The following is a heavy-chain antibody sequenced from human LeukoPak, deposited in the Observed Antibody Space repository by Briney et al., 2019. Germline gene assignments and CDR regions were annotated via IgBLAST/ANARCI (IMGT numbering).Heavy chain of an antibody. CDR2: ISRSGSTK. CDR3: ARVLRYCSGGNCYSGGLGYMDV. V-gene: IGHV3-11*01. Sequence: GGSLRLSCAASGFTFSDYYMSWIRQAPGKGLEWVSSISRSGSTKYYADSVKGRFTISRDNAKNSLFLQMNSLRAEDTAVYYCARVLRYCSGGNCYSGGLGYMDVWGKGTTVTVSS. J-gene: IGHJ6*03. CDR1: GFTFSDYY. D-gene: IGHD2-15*01.